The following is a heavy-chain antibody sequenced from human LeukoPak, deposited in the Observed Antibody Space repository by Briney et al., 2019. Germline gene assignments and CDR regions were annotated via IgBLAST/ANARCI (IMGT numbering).Heavy chain of an antibody. Sequence: SETLSLTCTVSGGSISSSTYYWDWIRQPPGKGLEWIGSIYYSGSTYYNPSLKSRLTISVDTSKNQFSLKLSSVTAADTSVYYCARHFPGRDGYKGNFDYWGQGTLVTVSS. CDR1: GGSISSSTYY. D-gene: IGHD5-24*01. V-gene: IGHV4-39*01. CDR2: IYYSGST. CDR3: ARHFPGRDGYKGNFDY. J-gene: IGHJ4*02.